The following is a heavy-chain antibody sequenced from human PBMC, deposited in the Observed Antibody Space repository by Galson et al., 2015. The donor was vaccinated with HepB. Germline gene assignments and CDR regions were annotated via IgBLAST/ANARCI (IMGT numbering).Heavy chain of an antibody. CDR2: IYRGGST. CDR3: ARETRYDFWSVYNFDY. D-gene: IGHD3-3*01. Sequence: SLRLSCAASGFTVSSYYLSWVRQAPGKGLEWVSVIYRGGSTYYADSVKGRCTISTDQAKNTLYLQMNSLRAEDTAVYYCARETRYDFWSVYNFDYWGQGTLVTVSS. CDR1: GFTVSSYY. V-gene: IGHV3-53*01. J-gene: IGHJ4*02.